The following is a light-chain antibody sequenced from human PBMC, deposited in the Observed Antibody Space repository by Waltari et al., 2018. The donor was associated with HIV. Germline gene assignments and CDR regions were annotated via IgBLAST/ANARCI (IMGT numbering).Light chain of an antibody. J-gene: IGLJ2*01. CDR1: SFNIGAAYA. CDR2: RTD. CDR3: QSYDSSLFWV. V-gene: IGLV1-40*01. Sequence: QSVPTPPPSLPGAPGQRLTTSCIGTSFNIGAAYAGHWYRQVSGAAPKLLIYRTDARPAGVPDRFFGSRSGASASLVINGLQTDDEADYYCQSYDSSLFWVFGGGTKLTVL.